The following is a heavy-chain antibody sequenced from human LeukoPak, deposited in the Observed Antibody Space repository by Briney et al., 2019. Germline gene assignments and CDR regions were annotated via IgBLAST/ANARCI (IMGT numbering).Heavy chain of an antibody. J-gene: IGHJ4*02. V-gene: IGHV4-38-2*02. CDR3: ARAAWFGGHTTFDY. CDR1: GYSISSGYF. CDR2: IYNSGST. D-gene: IGHD3-10*01. Sequence: PSETLSLTCTVSGYSISSGYFWGWIRQPPGKGLEWIGTIYNSGSTYYNASLESRVTISVDTSKNQFSLKLSSVTAADTAVYYCARAAWFGGHTTFDYWGQGILVTVSS.